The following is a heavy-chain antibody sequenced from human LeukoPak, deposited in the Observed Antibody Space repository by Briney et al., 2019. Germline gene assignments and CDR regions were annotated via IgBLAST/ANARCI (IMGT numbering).Heavy chain of an antibody. Sequence: GGSLRLSCAASGFTFSTHNMNWVRQAPGKGLQRVSSITSSSAYIYYAASVRGRFTISRDNAENSLFLQMNSLRVEDTAVYYCARAGVVDFTNYGSATFDYWGQGTLVTVSS. J-gene: IGHJ4*02. D-gene: IGHD4-11*01. CDR1: GFTFSTHN. V-gene: IGHV3-21*01. CDR3: ARAGVVDFTNYGSATFDY. CDR2: ITSSSAYI.